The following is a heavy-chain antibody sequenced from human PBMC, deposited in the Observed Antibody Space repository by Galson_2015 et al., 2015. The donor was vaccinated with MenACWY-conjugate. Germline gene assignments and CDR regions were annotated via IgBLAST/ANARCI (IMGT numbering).Heavy chain of an antibody. CDR3: AREAFDY. V-gene: IGHV3-21*01. CDR1: GFTFSTYD. J-gene: IGHJ4*02. Sequence: SLRLSCAASGFTFSTYDMNWVRQAPGKGLEWVSSISSSSSYIYYADSVKGRFTVSRDIAKNSLYLQMNSLRAEDTAVYYCAREAFDYWGQGTLVTVSS. CDR2: ISSSSSYI.